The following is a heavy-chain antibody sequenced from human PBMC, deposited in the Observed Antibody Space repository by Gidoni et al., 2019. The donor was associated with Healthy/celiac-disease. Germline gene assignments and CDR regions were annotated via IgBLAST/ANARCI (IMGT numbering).Heavy chain of an antibody. CDR3: ARVDGDSPRGYYFDY. J-gene: IGHJ4*02. Sequence: QVQLVESGGGLVKPGGSLRLSCAASGFTFSDYYMSWIRQAPGKGLEWVSYISSSSSYTNYADSVKGRFTISRDNAKNSLYLQMNSLRAEDTAVYYCARVDGDSPRGYYFDYWGQGTLVTVSS. V-gene: IGHV3-11*05. D-gene: IGHD4-17*01. CDR2: ISSSSSYT. CDR1: GFTFSDYY.